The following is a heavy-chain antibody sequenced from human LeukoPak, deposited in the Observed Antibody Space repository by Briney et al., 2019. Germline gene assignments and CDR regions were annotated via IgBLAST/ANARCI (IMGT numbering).Heavy chain of an antibody. J-gene: IGHJ6*02. CDR3: ARANYYSGMDV. V-gene: IGHV1-18*01. CDR2: ISAYNGNA. Sequence: GASVKVSCKAAGYTFTSYFISWVRQAPGPGLEWMGWISAYNGNANYVQKFLGRVTMTTDTATSTAYMELWSLRSDDTAVFYCARANYYSGMDVWGQGTPVTVSS. CDR1: GYTFTSYF.